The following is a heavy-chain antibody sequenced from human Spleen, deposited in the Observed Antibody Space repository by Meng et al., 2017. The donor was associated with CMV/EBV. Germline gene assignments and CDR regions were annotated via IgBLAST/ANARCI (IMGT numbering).Heavy chain of an antibody. CDR2: IYSGGSST. Sequence: GGSLRLSCAASGFTVSSNYMSWVRQAPGKGLEWVSVIYSGGSSTYYADSVKGRFTISRDNSKNTLYLQMNSLRAEDTAVYYCAKLYYYDSSGFHGMDVWGQGTTVTVSS. CDR1: GFTVSSNY. CDR3: AKLYYYDSSGFHGMDV. V-gene: IGHV3-23*03. J-gene: IGHJ6*02. D-gene: IGHD3-22*01.